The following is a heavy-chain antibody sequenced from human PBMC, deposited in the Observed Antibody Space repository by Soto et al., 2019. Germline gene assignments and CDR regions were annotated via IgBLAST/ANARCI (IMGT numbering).Heavy chain of an antibody. CDR1: GGTFSRYA. CDR3: ARGWGDDTSDYYYAY. D-gene: IGHD3-22*01. V-gene: IGHV1-69*01. CDR2: ITPIFGTA. J-gene: IGHJ4*02. Sequence: QVQLIQSGAEVKKPGSSVKVSCKAYGGTFSRYAISWVRQAPGQGLEWMGGITPIFGTANYAQKFQGRVAITADESTRTSYMELRSLRSGDTAVYYCARGWGDDTSDYYYAYWGQGTLITVSS.